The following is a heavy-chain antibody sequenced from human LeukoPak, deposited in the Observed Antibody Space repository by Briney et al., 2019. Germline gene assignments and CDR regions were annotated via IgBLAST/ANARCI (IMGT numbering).Heavy chain of an antibody. V-gene: IGHV3-30-3*01. CDR1: GFTFSSYA. CDR2: ISYDGSNK. D-gene: IGHD3-22*01. J-gene: IGHJ6*02. Sequence: GGSLRLSCAASGFTFSSYAMHWVRQAPGKGLEWVAVISYDGSNKYYADTVKGRFTISRDNSKNTLYLQMNSLRAEDTAVYYCARDGPTHYYDSSGLSYGMDVWGQGTTVTVSS. CDR3: ARDGPTHYYDSSGLSYGMDV.